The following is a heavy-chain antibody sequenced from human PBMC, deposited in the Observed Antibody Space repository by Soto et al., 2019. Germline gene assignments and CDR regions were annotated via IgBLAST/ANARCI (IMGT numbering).Heavy chain of an antibody. CDR1: GGSISSGDYY. D-gene: IGHD3-22*01. J-gene: IGHJ4*02. V-gene: IGHV4-30-4*01. CDR3: ARGSYYYDRSGYYHY. CDR2: IYYSGST. Sequence: QVQLQESGPGLVKPSQTLSLTCTVSGGSISSGDYYWSWIRQPPGRGLEWIGYIYYSGSTYYNPSLKSRVTISVDTSKNQFSLKLSSVTAADTAVYYCARGSYYYDRSGYYHYWGQGTLVTVSS.